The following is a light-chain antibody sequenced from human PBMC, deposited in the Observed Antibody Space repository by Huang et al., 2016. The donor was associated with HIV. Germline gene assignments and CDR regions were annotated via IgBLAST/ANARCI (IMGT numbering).Light chain of an antibody. Sequence: IRITQSPSSLSASTGDRVTIACRASEDISNYLAWFQQKPGRAPNLLIYAASTLQNGVTARFSGNVSATDFTLTIACLQSDDFATYYCQQYNSYPWTFGQGTQLEI. CDR1: EDISNY. CDR3: QQYNSYPWT. V-gene: IGKV1-8*01. J-gene: IGKJ1*01. CDR2: AAS.